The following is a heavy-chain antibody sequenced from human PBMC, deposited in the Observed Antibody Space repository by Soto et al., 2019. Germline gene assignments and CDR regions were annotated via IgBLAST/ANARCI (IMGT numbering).Heavy chain of an antibody. D-gene: IGHD6-19*01. CDR2: ISGSGGST. CDR3: AKDHLRYSSGWFHFDY. CDR1: GFTFSSYA. Sequence: PGGSLRLSCAASGFTFSSYAMSWVRQAPGKGLEWVSAISGSGGSTYYADSVKGRFTISRDNSKNTLYLQMNSLRAEDTAVYYCAKDHLRYSSGWFHFDYWGQGTLVTVSS. J-gene: IGHJ4*02. V-gene: IGHV3-23*01.